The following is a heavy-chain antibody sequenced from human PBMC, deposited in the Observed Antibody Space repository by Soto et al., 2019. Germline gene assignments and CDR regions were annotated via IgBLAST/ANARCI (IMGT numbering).Heavy chain of an antibody. V-gene: IGHV3-33*01. J-gene: IGHJ6*02. Sequence: QPGGSLRLSCAASGFTFSSYGMHWVRQAPGKGLEWVAVIWYDGSNKYYADSVKGRFTISRDNSKNTLYLQMNSLRAEDTAVYYCARDDGTTYYYGMDVWGQGTTVTVSS. CDR2: IWYDGSNK. CDR3: ARDDGTTYYYGMDV. D-gene: IGHD1-7*01. CDR1: GFTFSSYG.